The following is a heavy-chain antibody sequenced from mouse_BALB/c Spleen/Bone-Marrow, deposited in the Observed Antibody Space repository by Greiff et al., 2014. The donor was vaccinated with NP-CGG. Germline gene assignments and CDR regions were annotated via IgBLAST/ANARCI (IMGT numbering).Heavy chain of an antibody. V-gene: IGHV1-18*01. D-gene: IGHD4-1*01. Sequence: LQESGASVKISCKASGYSSTGYYMHWVKQSHVKSLEWIGRINPYNGATTYNQNFKDKASLTVDKSSSTAYMELHSLTSEDAAVYYCARSWDYWGQGTTLTVSS. CDR3: ARSWDY. CDR2: INPYNGAT. J-gene: IGHJ2*01. CDR1: GYSSTGYY.